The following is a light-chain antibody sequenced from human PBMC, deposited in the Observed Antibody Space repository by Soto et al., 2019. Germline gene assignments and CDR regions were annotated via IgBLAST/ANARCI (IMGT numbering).Light chain of an antibody. CDR3: QQYNSYWT. V-gene: IGKV1-5*03. J-gene: IGKJ1*01. CDR2: KAS. Sequence: DIKITQSPSTLSGSVGDRVTITCRASQTISSWLAWYQQKPGKAPKLLIYKASSLESGVPSRFSGSGSGTEFTLTISSLQPDDFATHYCQQYNSYWTFCQGTKVDIK. CDR1: QTISSW.